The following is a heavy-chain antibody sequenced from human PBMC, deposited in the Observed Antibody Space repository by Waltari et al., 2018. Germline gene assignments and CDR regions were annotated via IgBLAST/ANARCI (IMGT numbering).Heavy chain of an antibody. V-gene: IGHV3-73*01. D-gene: IGHD7-27*01. CDR2: IRSRFKGDAT. J-gene: IGHJ4*02. Sequence: EVQLVESGGALVQPGGSLKLSCAASGLIISAYAIHWVLQASGKGPEWVGRIRSRFKGDATAYGESVQGRFTISRDDSKNTVYLEMNSLKTDDTAVYYCIRPFEMGIDWGQGTLVTVSS. CDR3: IRPFEMGID. CDR1: GLIISAYA.